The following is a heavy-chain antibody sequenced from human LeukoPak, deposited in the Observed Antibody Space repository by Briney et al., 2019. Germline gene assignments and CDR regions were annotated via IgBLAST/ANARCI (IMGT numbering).Heavy chain of an antibody. J-gene: IGHJ4*02. CDR1: GYTFTGCY. D-gene: IGHD6-19*01. V-gene: IGHV1-2*02. CDR2: INPNSGGT. Sequence: ASVKVSCKASGYTFTGCYMHWVRQAPGQGLEWMGWINPNSGGTSYAQKFQGRVTMTRDTSISTAYMELSRLRSDDTAVYYCARGPPTIAVAGTGSDYWGQGTLVTVSS. CDR3: ARGPPTIAVAGTGSDY.